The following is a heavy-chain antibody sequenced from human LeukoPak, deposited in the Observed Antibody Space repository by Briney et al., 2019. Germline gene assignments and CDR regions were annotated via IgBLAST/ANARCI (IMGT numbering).Heavy chain of an antibody. CDR3: ARDRQPYSSGWPIDY. Sequence: PGGSLRLSCAASGFTFSSYATNWVRQAPGKGLEWVSSISSSSSYIYYADSVKGRFTISRDNAKNSLYLQMNSLRAEDTAVYYCARDRQPYSSGWPIDYWGQGTLVTVSS. V-gene: IGHV3-21*01. J-gene: IGHJ4*02. D-gene: IGHD6-19*01. CDR2: ISSSSSYI. CDR1: GFTFSSYA.